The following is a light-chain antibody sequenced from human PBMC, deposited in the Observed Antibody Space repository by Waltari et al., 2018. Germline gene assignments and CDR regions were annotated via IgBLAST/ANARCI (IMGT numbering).Light chain of an antibody. J-gene: IGLJ1*01. CDR3: AAWDDSLTYV. CDR1: TSDIGGNT. Sequence: QSVLTQPPSASGTPGQRVTISCSGSTSDIGGNTVVWYQQLPGTAPKLLIHSNVLRPPGVPDRFSGCKSGNSSSLAISGLQSEDEGDYFCAAWDDSLTYVFGTGTKVTVL. CDR2: SNV. V-gene: IGLV1-44*01.